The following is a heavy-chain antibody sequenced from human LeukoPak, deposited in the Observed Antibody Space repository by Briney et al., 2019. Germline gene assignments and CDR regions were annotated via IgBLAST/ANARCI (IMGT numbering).Heavy chain of an antibody. CDR1: GFTFSSYS. Sequence: GGPLRLSCAASGFTFSSYSMNWVRQAPGKGLEWVSSISSSSSYIYYADSVKGRFTSSRDNAKNSLYLQMNSLRAEDTAVYYCARDLRDYDFWSGYSGNFWGQGTLVTVSS. D-gene: IGHD3-3*01. CDR2: ISSSSSYI. J-gene: IGHJ4*02. CDR3: ARDLRDYDFWSGYSGNF. V-gene: IGHV3-21*01.